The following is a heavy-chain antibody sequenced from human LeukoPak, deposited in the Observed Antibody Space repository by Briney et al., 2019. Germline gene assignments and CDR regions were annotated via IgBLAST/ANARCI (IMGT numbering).Heavy chain of an antibody. Sequence: GGALRRSCAASGFTFSSYGMHWVRQAPGKGLEWVAVIWYDGSNKYYADSVKGRLTISRDNSKNTLYLQMNSLRAEDTAVYYCARRVGGIAAVSSSAYYYMDVWGKGTTVTVSS. CDR2: IWYDGSNK. D-gene: IGHD6-13*01. J-gene: IGHJ6*03. V-gene: IGHV3-33*01. CDR3: ARRVGGIAAVSSSAYYYMDV. CDR1: GFTFSSYG.